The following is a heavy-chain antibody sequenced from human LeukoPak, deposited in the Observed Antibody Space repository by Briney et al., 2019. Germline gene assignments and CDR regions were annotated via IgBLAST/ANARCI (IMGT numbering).Heavy chain of an antibody. Sequence: PIFRTANYAQKFQGRVTITADESTSTAYMELSSLRSEDTAVYYCARVLTIFGVVPYYYGMDVWGQGTTVTVSS. CDR3: ARVLTIFGVVPYYYGMDV. D-gene: IGHD3-3*01. CDR2: PIFRTA. J-gene: IGHJ6*02. V-gene: IGHV1-69*01.